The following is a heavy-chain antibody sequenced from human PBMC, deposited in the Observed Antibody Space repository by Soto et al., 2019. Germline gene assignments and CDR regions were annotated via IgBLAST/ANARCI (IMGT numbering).Heavy chain of an antibody. CDR1: GGSFSGYY. CDR3: ARVPDR. D-gene: IGHD2-2*01. CDR2: IYHSGST. J-gene: IGHJ5*02. Sequence: SETLSLTCAISGGSFSGYYWSWLRQPPGKGLEWIGYIYHSGSTYYNPSLKSRVTISVDRSKNQFSLKLSSVTAADTAVYYCARVPDRWGQGTLVTVSS. V-gene: IGHV4-34*01.